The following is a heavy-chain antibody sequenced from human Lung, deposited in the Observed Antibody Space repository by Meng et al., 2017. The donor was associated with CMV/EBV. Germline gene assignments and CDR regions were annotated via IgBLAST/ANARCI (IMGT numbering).Heavy chain of an antibody. CDR1: GGSISSSRYY. CDR3: AKQSIAARSDY. Sequence: SETLSLTRPVSGGSISSSRYYRDWIRQPPGKGLEWLGSIYYSGSTSYNASLKSRVTISVDTSKNQFSLKLSSVTAADTAVYYCAKQSIAARSDYWGQGTLVTVSS. V-gene: IGHV4-39*01. D-gene: IGHD6-6*01. CDR2: IYYSGST. J-gene: IGHJ4*01.